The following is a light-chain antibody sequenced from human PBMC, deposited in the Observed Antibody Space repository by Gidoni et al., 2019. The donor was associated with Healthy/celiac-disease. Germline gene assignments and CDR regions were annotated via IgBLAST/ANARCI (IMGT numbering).Light chain of an antibody. J-gene: IGKJ4*01. CDR3: QQYDNLPLT. CDR1: QDSSNY. CDR2: DAS. Sequence: DIQTAQSPSSLSASVGDRVTITCQARQDSSNYLNWYQQKPGKAPKLLIYDASNLETGAPSRFSGSGSGTDFTITISSLQPEDIATYYCQQYDNLPLTFGGGTKVEIK. V-gene: IGKV1-33*01.